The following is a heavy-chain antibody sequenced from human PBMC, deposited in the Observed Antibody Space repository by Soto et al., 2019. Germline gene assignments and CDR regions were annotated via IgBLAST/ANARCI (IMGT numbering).Heavy chain of an antibody. CDR3: ARDSSGVNPTAYYFDY. D-gene: IGHD7-27*01. Sequence: GGSLRLSCAASGFTFSSYGMHWVRQAPGKGLEWVAVIWYDGSNKYYADSVKGRFTISRDNSKNTLYLQMNSLRAEDTAVYYCARDSSGVNPTAYYFDYWGQGTLVTVSS. CDR1: GFTFSSYG. J-gene: IGHJ4*02. V-gene: IGHV3-33*01. CDR2: IWYDGSNK.